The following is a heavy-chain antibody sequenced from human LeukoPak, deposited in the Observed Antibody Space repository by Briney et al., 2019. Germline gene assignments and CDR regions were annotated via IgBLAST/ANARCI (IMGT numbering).Heavy chain of an antibody. CDR2: IKQDGSEK. V-gene: IGHV3-7*01. Sequence: PGGSLRLSCAASGFTFSSYWMSWVRQAPGKGLEWVANIKQDGSEKYYVDSVKGRFTISRDNAKNSLYLQMNSLRAEDTAAYYCARVQYSSSWAVTNFDYWGQGTLVTVSS. J-gene: IGHJ4*02. D-gene: IGHD6-13*01. CDR1: GFTFSSYW. CDR3: ARVQYSSSWAVTNFDY.